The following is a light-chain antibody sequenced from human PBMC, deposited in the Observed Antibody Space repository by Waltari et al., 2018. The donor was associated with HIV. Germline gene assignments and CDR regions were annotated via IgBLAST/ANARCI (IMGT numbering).Light chain of an antibody. Sequence: QTVVTQEPSMTVSPGGTVTLTCNSATGPVGRGHFVTWFQHKPGQPPRPLIYSSTRRHPLTPERFSASLVGDRAALTLSNVWPEDQADYYCMLFFRTSYLFGGGTRVTVL. CDR2: SST. CDR1: TGPVGRGHF. J-gene: IGLJ2*01. V-gene: IGLV7-43*01. CDR3: MLFFRTSYL.